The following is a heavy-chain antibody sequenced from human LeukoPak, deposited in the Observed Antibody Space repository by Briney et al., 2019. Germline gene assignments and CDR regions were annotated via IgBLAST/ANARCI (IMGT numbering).Heavy chain of an antibody. D-gene: IGHD3-10*01. V-gene: IGHV3-23*01. CDR1: GFTFSSYG. CDR3: AKPHLYYYGSGTFDY. J-gene: IGHJ4*02. Sequence: GGSLRLSCAASGFTFSSYGMSWVRQAPGKGLEWVSVISGSGGSTYYADSVKGRFTISRDNSKNMLYVQMNSLRAEDTAVYYCAKPHLYYYGSGTFDYWGQGTLVTVSS. CDR2: ISGSGGST.